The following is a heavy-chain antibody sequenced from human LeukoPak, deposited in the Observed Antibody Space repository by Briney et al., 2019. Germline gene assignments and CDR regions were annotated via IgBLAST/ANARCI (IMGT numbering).Heavy chain of an antibody. CDR2: IYYSGST. D-gene: IGHD1-1*01. Sequence: PSQTLSLTCTVSGGSISSGDYYWSWIRQPPGKGLECIGYIYYSGSTYYNPSLKSRVTISVDTSKNQFSLKLSSVTAADTAVYYCVTMEVAGTTESGFDPWGQGTLVTVSS. CDR1: GGSISSGDYY. V-gene: IGHV4-30-4*01. CDR3: VTMEVAGTTESGFDP. J-gene: IGHJ5*02.